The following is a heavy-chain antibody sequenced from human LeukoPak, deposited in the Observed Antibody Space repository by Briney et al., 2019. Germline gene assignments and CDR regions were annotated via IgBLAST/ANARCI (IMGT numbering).Heavy chain of an antibody. D-gene: IGHD3-10*01. CDR1: GLSFSTYA. CDR2: ISGSGGST. J-gene: IGHJ4*02. CDR3: AKDNTMVRGVDY. Sequence: GGSLRLSCIASGLSFSTYAMNWVRQAPGKGLEWVSAISGSGGSTYYADSVKGRFTISRDNSKNTLYLQMNSLRVEDTAVYYCAKDNTMVRGVDYWGQGTLVTVSS. V-gene: IGHV3-23*01.